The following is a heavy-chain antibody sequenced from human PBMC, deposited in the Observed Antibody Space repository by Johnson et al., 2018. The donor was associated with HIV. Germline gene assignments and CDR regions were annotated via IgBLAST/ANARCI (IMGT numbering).Heavy chain of an antibody. J-gene: IGHJ3*02. Sequence: MQLVESGGGLVQPGGSLRLSCAASGFIFSGYWMNWVRQAPGKGLEWVAGIKYDGSGRFCVDSVKGRFTISRDNAKDSLFLQMNSLRAEDTAVYYCARSNAFDIWGQGTMVTVSS. CDR3: ARSNAFDI. V-gene: IGHV3-7*01. CDR2: IKYDGSGR. CDR1: GFIFSGYW.